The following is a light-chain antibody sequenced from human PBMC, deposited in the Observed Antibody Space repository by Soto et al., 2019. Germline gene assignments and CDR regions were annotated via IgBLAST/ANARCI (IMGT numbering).Light chain of an antibody. CDR1: SSDIGDYNY. Sequence: QSALTQPASVSGSPGQSITISCTGTSSDIGDYNYVSWYQQHPVKAPKLIIYEVTNRPSGVSDRFSGSKSGNTASLTISGLQSEDEAEYYCSSYTTMSTYIFGTGTKLTVL. J-gene: IGLJ1*01. CDR2: EVT. V-gene: IGLV2-14*01. CDR3: SSYTTMSTYI.